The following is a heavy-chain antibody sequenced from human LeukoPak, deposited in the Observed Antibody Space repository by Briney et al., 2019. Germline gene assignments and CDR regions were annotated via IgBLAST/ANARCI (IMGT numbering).Heavy chain of an antibody. V-gene: IGHV4-30-2*01. J-gene: IGHJ4*02. Sequence: PSQTLSLTCAVSGGSISSGGYSWSWIRQPPGKGLEWIGYIYHSGSTYYNPSLKSRVTISVDRSKNQFSLKLSSVTAADTAVYYCATLRSRSWDSFDYWGQGTLVTVSS. D-gene: IGHD6-13*01. CDR1: GGSISSGGYS. CDR3: ATLRSRSWDSFDY. CDR2: IYHSGST.